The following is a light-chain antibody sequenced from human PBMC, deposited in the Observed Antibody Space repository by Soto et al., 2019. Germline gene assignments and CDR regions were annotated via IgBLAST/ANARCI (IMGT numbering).Light chain of an antibody. CDR3: QSYDNSLSGHVV. Sequence: QSVLTQPPSVSGAPGQRVTISYTGRSSNIGALYDVNWYQQLPGTAPKLLIYDNNNRPSGVPDRFAGSKSGTSASLAITGLQAEDEADYYCQSYDNSLSGHVVFGVGTKLTVL. CDR1: SSNIGALYD. V-gene: IGLV1-40*01. CDR2: DNN. J-gene: IGLJ2*01.